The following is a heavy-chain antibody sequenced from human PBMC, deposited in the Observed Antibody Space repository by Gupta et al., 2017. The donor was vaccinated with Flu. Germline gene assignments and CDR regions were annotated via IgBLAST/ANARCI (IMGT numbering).Heavy chain of an antibody. Sequence: QVQLQESGPGRVRPSQTLSLTCTVLGGSISSVGYSWCWIRQHPGQRLEGIGYIYDSGSTYYNPSLNSRVTISVDTSKNQFSLKLNSVTAADTAVYYCARAEEYSSGWYMPVKPNGQYYFDYWGQGTLVTVSS. CDR2: IYDSGST. D-gene: IGHD6-19*01. J-gene: IGHJ4*02. CDR1: GGSISSVGYS. V-gene: IGHV4-31*03. CDR3: ARAEEYSSGWYMPVKPNGQYYFDY.